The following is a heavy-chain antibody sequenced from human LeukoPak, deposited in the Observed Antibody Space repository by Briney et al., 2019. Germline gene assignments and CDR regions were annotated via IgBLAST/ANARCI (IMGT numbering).Heavy chain of an antibody. J-gene: IGHJ4*02. CDR2: IQTSGST. CDR1: GSSINNFY. Sequence: SETLSLTCTVSGSSINNFYWTWIRQPAGKGLEWIGRIQTSGSTNYNPSLKSRVTMSLDTSKNQFSLSLSSVTAADTAVYYCARGHSGSYYGYWGQGTLVTVSS. V-gene: IGHV4-4*07. CDR3: ARGHSGSYYGY. D-gene: IGHD1-26*01.